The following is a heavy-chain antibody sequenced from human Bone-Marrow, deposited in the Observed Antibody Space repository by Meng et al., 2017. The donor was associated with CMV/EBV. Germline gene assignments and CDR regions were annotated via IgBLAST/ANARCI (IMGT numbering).Heavy chain of an antibody. Sequence: GESLKISCTGSGFTFSDYYMSWIRQAPGKGLEWLSYISSGSGTISYADSVKGRFTISRDNAKNSLYLQMNSLRAEDTALYYCAKDYIVGATWSAFDIWGQGTMVTVSS. D-gene: IGHD1-26*01. CDR1: GFTFSDYY. J-gene: IGHJ3*02. V-gene: IGHV3-11*01. CDR2: ISSGSGTI. CDR3: AKDYIVGATWSAFDI.